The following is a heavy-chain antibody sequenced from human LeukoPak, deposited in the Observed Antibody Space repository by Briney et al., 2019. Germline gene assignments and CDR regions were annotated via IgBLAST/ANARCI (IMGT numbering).Heavy chain of an antibody. CDR3: ARVASCGGDCPNDAFDM. Sequence: GGSLRLSCAASGFTFSSYWMHWVRQAPGKGLVWVSRIKSDGSSTSYADSVKGRFTISRDNAKNTLYLQMNSLRAEDTAVYYCARVASCGGDCPNDAFDMWGQGTMVTVSS. D-gene: IGHD2-21*02. J-gene: IGHJ3*02. CDR1: GFTFSSYW. CDR2: IKSDGSST. V-gene: IGHV3-74*01.